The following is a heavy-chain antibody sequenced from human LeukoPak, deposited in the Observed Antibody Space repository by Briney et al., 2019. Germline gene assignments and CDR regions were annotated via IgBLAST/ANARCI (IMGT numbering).Heavy chain of an antibody. CDR3: ARDQQWLDPARHGFDY. CDR1: GYTFTSCG. Sequence: ASVKVSCEASGYTFTSCGISWVRQAPGQGLEWMGWISTYSGNTNYAQKYQGRVTMTTDTSTSTAYMELRSLRSDDTAVYYCARDQQWLDPARHGFDYWGQGTLVTVSS. D-gene: IGHD6-19*01. CDR2: ISTYSGNT. J-gene: IGHJ4*02. V-gene: IGHV1-18*01.